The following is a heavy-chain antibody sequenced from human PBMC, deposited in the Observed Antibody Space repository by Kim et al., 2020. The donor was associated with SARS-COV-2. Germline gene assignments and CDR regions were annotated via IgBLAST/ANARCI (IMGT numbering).Heavy chain of an antibody. V-gene: IGHV3-64D*09. CDR1: GFTFSSYA. CDR3: VKGPPEGGENVDTAMVEDY. Sequence: GGSLRLSCSASGFTFSSYAMHWVRQAPGKGLEYVSAISSNGGSTYYADSVKGRFTISRDNSKNTLYLQMSSLRAEDTAVYYCVKGPPEGGENVDTAMVEDYWGQGTLVTVSS. D-gene: IGHD5-18*01. CDR2: ISSNGGST. J-gene: IGHJ4*02.